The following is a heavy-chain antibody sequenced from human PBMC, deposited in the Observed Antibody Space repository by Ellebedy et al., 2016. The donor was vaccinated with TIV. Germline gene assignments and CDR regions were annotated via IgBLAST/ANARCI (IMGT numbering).Heavy chain of an antibody. CDR3: ARHLPWFDP. CDR1: GFSFDTYW. J-gene: IGHJ5*02. CDR2: IDPSDSYT. V-gene: IGHV5-10-1*01. Sequence: GESLKISCAASGFSFDTYWMGWVRQAPGKGLEWMGRIDPSDSYTNYSPSFQGHVTISADKSISTAYLQWSSLKASDNAMYYCARHLPWFDPWGQGTLVTVSS.